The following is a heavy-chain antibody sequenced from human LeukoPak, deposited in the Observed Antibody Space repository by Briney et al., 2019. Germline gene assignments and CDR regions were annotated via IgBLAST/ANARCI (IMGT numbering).Heavy chain of an antibody. Sequence: GGSLRLSCAASGFTFSDYYISWIRQAPGKGLEWVSYISSGGSTVHYADSVKGRFTISRDDAKKSLYLQKSSLRAEDTAVYYCARESDYGYYYYIDVWGKGTTVTVSS. V-gene: IGHV3-11*01. D-gene: IGHD4-17*01. CDR1: GFTFSDYY. J-gene: IGHJ6*03. CDR2: ISSGGSTV. CDR3: ARESDYGYYYYIDV.